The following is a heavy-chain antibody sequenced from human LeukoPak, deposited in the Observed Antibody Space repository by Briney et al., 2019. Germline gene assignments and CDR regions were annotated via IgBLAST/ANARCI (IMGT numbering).Heavy chain of an antibody. CDR3: ARDLSTSWSAEY. J-gene: IGHJ4*02. D-gene: IGHD6-13*01. Sequence: PGGSLRLSCAASGFTFDAYGMSWVRHAPGKGLEWVSGINWNGGSTGYADSVKGRFTISRDNAKNSLYLQLNSLRAEDTALYYCARDLSTSWSAEYWGQGTLVTVSS. V-gene: IGHV3-20*04. CDR1: GFTFDAYG. CDR2: INWNGGST.